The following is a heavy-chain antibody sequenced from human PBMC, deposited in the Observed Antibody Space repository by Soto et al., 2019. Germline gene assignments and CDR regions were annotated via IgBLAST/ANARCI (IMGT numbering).Heavy chain of an antibody. Sequence: QVQLVQSGAEVKKPGASVKVSCKASGYTFTSYGISWVRQAPGQGLEWMGWISAYNGNTNYAQKLQGRVTMTTDTSXXTAYMELRSLRSDDTAVYYCARERDSSSPRDDFDYWGQGTLVTVSS. CDR1: GYTFTSYG. CDR3: ARERDSSSPRDDFDY. CDR2: ISAYNGNT. D-gene: IGHD6-13*01. J-gene: IGHJ4*02. V-gene: IGHV1-18*01.